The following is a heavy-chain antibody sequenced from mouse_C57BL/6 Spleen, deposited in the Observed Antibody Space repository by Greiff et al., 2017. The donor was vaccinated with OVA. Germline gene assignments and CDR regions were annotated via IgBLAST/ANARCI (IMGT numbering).Heavy chain of an antibody. J-gene: IGHJ2*01. Sequence: QVQLQQPGAELVKPGASVKLSCKASGYTFTSYWMQWVKQRPGQGLEWIGEIDPSDSYTNYNQKFKGKATLTVDPSSSTAYMQLSSLTSEDSAVYYCARHSYGSSYFDYWGQGTTLTVSS. D-gene: IGHD1-1*01. CDR2: IDPSDSYT. V-gene: IGHV1-50*01. CDR1: GYTFTSYW. CDR3: ARHSYGSSYFDY.